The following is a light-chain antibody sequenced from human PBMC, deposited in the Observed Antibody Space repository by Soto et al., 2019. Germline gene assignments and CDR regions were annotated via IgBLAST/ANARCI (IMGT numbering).Light chain of an antibody. Sequence: EIVLTQSPASLSLSPGERATLSCRASQSVDSFLAWYQQKPGRTPRLLIYDTSNRATGIPARFSGSGSGTYFTLTISRLETEDFAVYYCQVRTDWPPFKYTFGQGTKLEVK. CDR3: QVRTDWPPFKYT. V-gene: IGKV3-11*01. CDR2: DTS. CDR1: QSVDSF. J-gene: IGKJ2*01.